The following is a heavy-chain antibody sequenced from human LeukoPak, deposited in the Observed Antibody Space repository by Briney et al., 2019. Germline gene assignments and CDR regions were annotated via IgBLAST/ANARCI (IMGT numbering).Heavy chain of an antibody. CDR1: GFTFSSYW. Sequence: GGSLRLSCAASGFTFSSYWMHWVRQAPGKGLVWVSRINSDGSSTSYADSVKGRFTISRDNAKDTLYLQMNSLRAEDTAVYYCARARDEIDDAFDIWGQGTMVTVSS. CDR2: INSDGSST. V-gene: IGHV3-74*01. J-gene: IGHJ3*02. CDR3: ARARDEIDDAFDI.